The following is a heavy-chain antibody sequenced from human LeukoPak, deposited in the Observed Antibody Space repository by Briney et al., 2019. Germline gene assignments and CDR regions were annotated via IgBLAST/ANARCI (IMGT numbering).Heavy chain of an antibody. V-gene: IGHV1-8*03. Sequence: GASVKVSCKASGGTFSSYAISWVRQAPGQGLEWMGWMNPNSGNTGYAQKFQGRVTITRNTSISTAYMELSSLRSEDTAVYYCARGLELAGFDYWGQGTLVTVSS. CDR2: MNPNSGNT. CDR1: GGTFSSYA. D-gene: IGHD5-24*01. CDR3: ARGLELAGFDY. J-gene: IGHJ4*02.